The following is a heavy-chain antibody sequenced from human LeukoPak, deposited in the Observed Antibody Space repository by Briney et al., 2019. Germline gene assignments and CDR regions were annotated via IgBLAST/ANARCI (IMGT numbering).Heavy chain of an antibody. J-gene: IGHJ3*02. CDR1: GYTFTGYY. V-gene: IGHV1-2*06. Sequence: ASVKVSCKASGYTFTGYYMHWVRQAPGQGLEWMGRINPNSGGTNYAQKFQGRVTMTRDTSISTAYMELSRLRSDDTAVYYCARDYPGIQLDDAFDIWGQGTMVTVSS. CDR3: ARDYPGIQLDDAFDI. CDR2: INPNSGGT. D-gene: IGHD1-1*01.